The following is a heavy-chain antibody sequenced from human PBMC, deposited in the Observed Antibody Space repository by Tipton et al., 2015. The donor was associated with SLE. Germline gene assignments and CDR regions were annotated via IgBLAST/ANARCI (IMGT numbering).Heavy chain of an antibody. D-gene: IGHD2-8*02. CDR2: ISYSGAT. V-gene: IGHV4-39*07. CDR3: ARDRDIVLEPVPIPPAFDI. Sequence: TLSLTCIVSGGSITTRSYYWGWIRQPPGKGLEWIESISYSGATYYNPSLKSRVIITLDTSRNHFSLKLTSGTAADTAVYFCARDRDIVLEPVPIPPAFDIWCQGTTVTVSS. J-gene: IGHJ3*02. CDR1: GGSITTRSYY.